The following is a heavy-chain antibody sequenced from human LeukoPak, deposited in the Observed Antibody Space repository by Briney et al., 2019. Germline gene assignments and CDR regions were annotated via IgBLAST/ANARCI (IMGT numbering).Heavy chain of an antibody. J-gene: IGHJ4*02. D-gene: IGHD3-22*01. CDR3: ARNHYDTSGYYHSFDY. CDR2: ISSSGSSM. Sequence: GGSLRLSCAASGFTFSSYEMNWVRQAPGKGLEWVSFISSSGSSMSYADSVKGRFTVSRDNAKNSFYLQMNSLRAEDTALYYCARNHYDTSGYYHSFDYWGQGTLVTVSS. CDR1: GFTFSSYE. V-gene: IGHV3-48*03.